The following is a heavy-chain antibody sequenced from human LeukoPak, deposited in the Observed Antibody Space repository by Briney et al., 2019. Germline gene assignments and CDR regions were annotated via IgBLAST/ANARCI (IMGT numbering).Heavy chain of an antibody. V-gene: IGHV3-30*18. Sequence: PGRSLRLSCAASGFTFSSYGMHWVRQAPGKGLEWVAVISYDGSNKYYADSVKGRFTISRDNSKNTLCLQMNSLRAEDTAVYYCAKFRYSGSYSRSLYYFDYWGQGTLVTVSS. CDR2: ISYDGSNK. CDR3: AKFRYSGSYSRSLYYFDY. D-gene: IGHD1-26*01. CDR1: GFTFSSYG. J-gene: IGHJ4*02.